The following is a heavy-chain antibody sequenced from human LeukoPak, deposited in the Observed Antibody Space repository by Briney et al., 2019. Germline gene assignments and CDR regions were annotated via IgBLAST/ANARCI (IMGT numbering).Heavy chain of an antibody. V-gene: IGHV3-11*01. D-gene: IGHD3-22*01. J-gene: IGHJ4*02. CDR3: ARSYDSSGYYGYFDY. Sequence: GGSLRLSCAASGFAFSDYYMSWIRQAPGKGLEWVSYISSSGSTIYYADSVKGRFTISRDNAKNSLYLQMNSLRAEDTAVYYCARSYDSSGYYGYFDYWGQGTLVTVSS. CDR2: ISSSGSTI. CDR1: GFAFSDYY.